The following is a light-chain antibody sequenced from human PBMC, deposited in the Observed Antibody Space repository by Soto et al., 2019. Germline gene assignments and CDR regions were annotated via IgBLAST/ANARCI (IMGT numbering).Light chain of an antibody. J-gene: IGKJ4*01. V-gene: IGKV3D-20*01. CDR3: QQYGSSPLT. CDR2: DAS. Sequence: EIVLTQSPATLSVSPGERATLSCGASQSVSNNYLAWYQQKPGLAPRLVIYDASSRATGIPDRFSGSGSGTDFTLTISRLEPEDFAVYHCQQYGSSPLTFGQGTKVHIK. CDR1: QSVSNNY.